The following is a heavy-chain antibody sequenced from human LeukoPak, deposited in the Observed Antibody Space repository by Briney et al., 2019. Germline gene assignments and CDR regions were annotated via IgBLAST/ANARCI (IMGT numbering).Heavy chain of an antibody. CDR1: GFTFSSYG. J-gene: IGHJ3*02. CDR2: IRYDGSNK. D-gene: IGHD6-13*01. CDR3: AKDSSSWYDSPDAFDI. Sequence: GGSLRLSCAASGFTFSSYGMHWVRQAPGKGLEWVAFIRYDGSNKYYADSVKGRFTISRDNSKNTLYLQMNSLRAEDTAVYYCAKDSSSWYDSPDAFDIWGQGTMVTVSS. V-gene: IGHV3-30*02.